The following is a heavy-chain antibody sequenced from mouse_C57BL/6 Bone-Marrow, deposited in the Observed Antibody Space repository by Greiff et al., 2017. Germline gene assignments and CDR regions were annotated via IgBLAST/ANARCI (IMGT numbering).Heavy chain of an antibody. CDR3: ATPITYGSSLMDY. CDR2: IDPEDGET. D-gene: IGHD1-1*01. Sequence: EVQRVESGAELVKPGASVKLSCTASGFNIKDYYMHWVKQRTEQGLEWIGRIDPEDGETKYAPKFQGKATITADTSSNTAYLQLSSLTSEDTAVYYCATPITYGSSLMDYWGQGTSVTVSS. CDR1: GFNIKDYY. V-gene: IGHV14-2*01. J-gene: IGHJ4*01.